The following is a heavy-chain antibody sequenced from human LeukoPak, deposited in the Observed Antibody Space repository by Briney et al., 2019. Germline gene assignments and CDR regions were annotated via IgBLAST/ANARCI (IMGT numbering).Heavy chain of an antibody. D-gene: IGHD3-9*01. J-gene: IGHJ3*02. Sequence: PGGSLRLSCAASGFTFSSYWMSWVRQAPGKGLEWVANIKQDGSEKYYVDSVKGRFTISRDNAKNSLYLQMNSLRAEDTAVYYCARWGVLRYFDWSDWGAFDIWGQGTMVTVSS. CDR2: IKQDGSEK. CDR3: ARWGVLRYFDWSDWGAFDI. V-gene: IGHV3-7*01. CDR1: GFTFSSYW.